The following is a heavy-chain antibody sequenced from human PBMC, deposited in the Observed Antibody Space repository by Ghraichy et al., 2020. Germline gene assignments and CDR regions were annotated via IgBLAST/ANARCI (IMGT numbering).Heavy chain of an antibody. J-gene: IGHJ4*02. CDR1: GFTFTNYW. V-gene: IGHV3-7*03. CDR2: INQDGSEK. Sequence: GGSLRLSCAASGFTFTNYWMSWVRQAPGKGLEWVANINQDGSEKYYVDSVKGRFTISRDNAKNSLYLQMNSLRAEDTAVYYCARDAHYDILTGPQRTYSLDSCGQGTLFTVSS. CDR3: ARDAHYDILTGPQRTYSLDS. D-gene: IGHD3-9*01.